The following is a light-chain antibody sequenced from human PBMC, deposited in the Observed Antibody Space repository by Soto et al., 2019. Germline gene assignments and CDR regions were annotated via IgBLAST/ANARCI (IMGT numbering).Light chain of an antibody. CDR1: QSVRSNY. CDR2: VAS. V-gene: IGKV3-20*01. J-gene: IGKJ5*01. Sequence: DIVLTQSPGTLSLSPGERATLSCRASQSVRSNYLAWYQQKPGQAPRLLIYVASSRATGIPDRFSGSGSGKDFTLTISRLEPEDFAVYYCQQYGSSPITFGQGTRLEIK. CDR3: QQYGSSPIT.